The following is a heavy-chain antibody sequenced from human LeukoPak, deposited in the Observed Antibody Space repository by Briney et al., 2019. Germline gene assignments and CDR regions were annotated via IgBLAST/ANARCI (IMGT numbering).Heavy chain of an antibody. V-gene: IGHV3-21*01. CDR1: GFTFSSYS. J-gene: IGHJ4*02. CDR3: AREDGSYYYFDY. CDR2: ISSSSSYI. D-gene: IGHD1-26*01. Sequence: RGSLRPSCAASGFTFSSYSMNWVRQAPGKGLEWVSSISSSSSYIYYADSVKGRFTISRDNAKNSLYLQMNSLRAEDAAVYYCAREDGSYYYFDYWGQGTLVTVSS.